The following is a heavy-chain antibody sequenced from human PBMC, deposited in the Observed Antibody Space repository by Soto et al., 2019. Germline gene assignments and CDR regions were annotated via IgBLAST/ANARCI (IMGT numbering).Heavy chain of an antibody. CDR1: VGPMSPSGYT. CDR3: ARDTGYSSGWSHDAFDI. J-gene: IGHJ3*02. Sequence: ARPLSYDGSVGPMSPSGYTVAWILQPPGKALEWIGYIYYRGSTYYNPSLKSRVTISVDTSKNQFSLKLSSVTAADTAVYYCARDTGYSSGWSHDAFDIWGQGT. CDR2: IYYRGST. D-gene: IGHD6-19*01. V-gene: IGHV4-31*11.